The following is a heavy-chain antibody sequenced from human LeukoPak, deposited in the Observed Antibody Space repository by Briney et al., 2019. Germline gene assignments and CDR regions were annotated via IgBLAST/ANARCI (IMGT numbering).Heavy chain of an antibody. J-gene: IGHJ4*02. CDR1: GYNFAGYW. Sequence: GESLKISCKGSGYNFAGYWIGWVRQVPGKGLEWMGIIYPRDSDTRYSPSFQGQVTISADKSISTAYLQWSSLRASDTAMYYCARWHPSWDFPYWGQGTLVTVSS. CDR2: IYPRDSDT. D-gene: IGHD3-3*01. CDR3: ARWHPSWDFPY. V-gene: IGHV5-51*03.